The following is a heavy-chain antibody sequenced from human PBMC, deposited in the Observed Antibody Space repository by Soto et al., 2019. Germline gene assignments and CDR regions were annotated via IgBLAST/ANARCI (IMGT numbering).Heavy chain of an antibody. J-gene: IGHJ4*02. CDR3: ARVNYYDSSGYYPPASYYFDY. Sequence: QVQLQESGPGLVKPSQTLSLTCTVSGGSISSGDYYWSWIRQPPGKGLEWIGYIYYSGSTYYNPSLQTXLTISVDTSKXXFXLTXSSVTAADPAVYYCARVNYYDSSGYYPPASYYFDYWGQGTLVTVSS. CDR1: GGSISSGDYY. D-gene: IGHD3-22*01. V-gene: IGHV4-30-4*01. CDR2: IYYSGST.